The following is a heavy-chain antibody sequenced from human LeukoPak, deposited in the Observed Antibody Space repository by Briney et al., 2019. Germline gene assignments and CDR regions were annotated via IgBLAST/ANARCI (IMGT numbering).Heavy chain of an antibody. Sequence: GGSLRLSCAASGFTVSSNYMSWVRQAPGKGLEWVSVIYSGGSTYYADSVKGRFTISRHNSKNTLYLQMNSLRDEDTAVYYCAREGSSGYYFPDAFDIWGQGTMVTVSS. J-gene: IGHJ3*02. CDR2: IYSGGST. V-gene: IGHV3-53*01. D-gene: IGHD3-22*01. CDR1: GFTVSSNY. CDR3: AREGSSGYYFPDAFDI.